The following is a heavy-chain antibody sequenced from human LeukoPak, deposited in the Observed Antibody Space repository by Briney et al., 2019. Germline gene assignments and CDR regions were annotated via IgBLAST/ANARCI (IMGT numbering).Heavy chain of an antibody. D-gene: IGHD6-19*01. Sequence: SETLSLTCAVYGGAFSGYYWGWIRQPPGKGLEWTGEINHSGSTNYNPSLKSRVTISVDTSKNQFSLKLSSVTAADTAVYYCARKRVTWYSSGWSNWFDPWGQGTLVTVSS. CDR3: ARKRVTWYSSGWSNWFDP. CDR2: INHSGST. J-gene: IGHJ5*02. CDR1: GGAFSGYY. V-gene: IGHV4-34*01.